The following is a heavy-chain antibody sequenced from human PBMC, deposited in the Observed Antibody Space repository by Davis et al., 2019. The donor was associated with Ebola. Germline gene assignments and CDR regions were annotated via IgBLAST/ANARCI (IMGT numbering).Heavy chain of an antibody. Sequence: PGGSLRLSCVASGFIFSTHIMNWVRQAPGKGLEWVSVIYSGGSTYYADSVKGRFTISRHSSENTVFLQMNSLRPDDTAVYYCARDPPQSGGYVWGQGTLVTVSS. CDR3: ARDPPQSGGYV. V-gene: IGHV3-53*04. CDR2: IYSGGST. D-gene: IGHD5-12*01. J-gene: IGHJ4*02. CDR1: GFIFSTHI.